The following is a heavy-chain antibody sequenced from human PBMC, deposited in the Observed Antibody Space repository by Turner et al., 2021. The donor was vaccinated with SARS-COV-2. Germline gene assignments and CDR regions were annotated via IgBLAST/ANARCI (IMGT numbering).Heavy chain of an antibody. V-gene: IGHV3-33*01. J-gene: IGHJ3*02. Sequence: QVQLVKSGGGVCQPGRSLRLSCAASGITFSSHGMHWVRQAPGKGLEWVAVIWNDGSQKYYADSVKGRFTISRDNSKNMVYLQMNSLRAEDTAVYYCARLDDSGHWGAFDIWGQGTMVTVSS. CDR3: ARLDDSGHWGAFDI. CDR2: IWNDGSQK. D-gene: IGHD3-22*01. CDR1: GITFSSHG.